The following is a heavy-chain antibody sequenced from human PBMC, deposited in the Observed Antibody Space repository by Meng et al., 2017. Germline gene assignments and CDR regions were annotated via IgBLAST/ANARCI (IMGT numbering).Heavy chain of an antibody. D-gene: IGHD1-26*01. CDR1: GFPVSSNY. V-gene: IGHV3-53*02. Sequence: EGLRVWTEGGLNRLGASLRRPWAAAGFPVSSNYMSWVRQAPGKGLEWVSVIYSGGSTYYADSVKGRFTISRDNSKNTLDLQMNSLRAEDTAVYYCARGGSYYSYWGQGTLVTVSS. J-gene: IGHJ4*02. CDR2: IYSGGST. CDR3: ARGGSYYSY.